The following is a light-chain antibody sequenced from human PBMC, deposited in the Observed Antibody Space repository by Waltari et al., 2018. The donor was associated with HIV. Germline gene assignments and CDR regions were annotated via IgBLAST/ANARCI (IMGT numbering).Light chain of an antibody. Sequence: QSDLTQPPSASGSPGQSVTISCTGTSSDVGAYNYVSWYQQHPGKAPKLLIYEVTKRPSGVPDRCSGSKSGNTAALTVSGLQAEDEADYYCASYAGTILFGGGTKLTVL. CDR3: ASYAGTIL. CDR2: EVT. J-gene: IGLJ2*01. CDR1: SSDVGAYNY. V-gene: IGLV2-8*01.